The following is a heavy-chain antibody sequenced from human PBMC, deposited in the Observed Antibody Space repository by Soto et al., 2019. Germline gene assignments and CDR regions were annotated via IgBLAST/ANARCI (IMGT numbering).Heavy chain of an antibody. J-gene: IGHJ3*02. CDR1: GGSISSGGYY. D-gene: IGHD3-3*01. CDR2: IYYSGST. Sequence: SETLSLTCTVSGGSISSGGYYWSWIRQHPGKGLEWIGYIYYSGSTYYNPSLKSRVTISVDTSKNQFSLKLSSVTAADTAVYYCARGLERDDAFDIWGQGTMVTVSS. CDR3: ARGLERDDAFDI. V-gene: IGHV4-31*03.